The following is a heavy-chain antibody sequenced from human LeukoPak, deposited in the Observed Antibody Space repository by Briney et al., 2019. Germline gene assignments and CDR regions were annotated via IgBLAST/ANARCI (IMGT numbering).Heavy chain of an antibody. Sequence: SVKVSCKASGYTFTSYGISWVRQAPGQGLEWMGGIIPIFGTANYAQKFQGRVTITADESTSTAYVELSSLRSEDTAVYYCARDGSPGWFDPWGQGTLVTVSS. V-gene: IGHV1-69*13. CDR2: IIPIFGTA. CDR3: ARDGSPGWFDP. D-gene: IGHD6-13*01. J-gene: IGHJ5*02. CDR1: GYTFTSYG.